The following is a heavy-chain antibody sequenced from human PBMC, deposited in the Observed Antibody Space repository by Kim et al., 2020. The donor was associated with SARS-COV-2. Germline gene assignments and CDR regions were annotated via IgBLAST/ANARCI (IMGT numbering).Heavy chain of an antibody. CDR3: ARDLFTTGTTGSFDS. CDR1: GFTFTTYV. J-gene: IGHJ4*01. V-gene: IGHV3-64*01. CDR2: ISANGNST. D-gene: IGHD1-1*01. Sequence: GGSLRLSCAASGFTFTTYVMHWVRQAPGKGLEYISTISANGNSTNYATSVKGRFTISRDNSKNTLYLQMGSLRAEDMAVYYCARDLFTTGTTGSFDSWG.